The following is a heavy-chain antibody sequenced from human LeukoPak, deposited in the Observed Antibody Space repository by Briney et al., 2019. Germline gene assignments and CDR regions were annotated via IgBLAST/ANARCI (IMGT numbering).Heavy chain of an antibody. V-gene: IGHV1-24*01. CDR2: FDPEDGET. J-gene: IGHJ4*02. CDR1: GFTFSRSG. D-gene: IGHD5-12*01. CDR3: ATDLGYGAL. Sequence: GGSLRLSCATSGFTFSRSGMHWVRQAPGKGLEWMGGFDPEDGETIYAQKFQGRVTMTEDTSTDTAYMELSSLRSEDTAVYYCATDLGYGALWGQGTLVTVSS.